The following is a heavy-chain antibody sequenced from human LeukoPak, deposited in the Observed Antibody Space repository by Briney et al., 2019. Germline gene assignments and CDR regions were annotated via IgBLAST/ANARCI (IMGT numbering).Heavy chain of an antibody. J-gene: IGHJ3*02. D-gene: IGHD1-14*01. CDR2: IYHSGST. CDR3: ARGYDPDAFDI. CDR1: GGSISSGGYS. V-gene: IGHV4-30-2*01. Sequence: PSETLSLTCAVSGGSISSGGYSWSWIRQPPGKGLEWIGYIYHSGSTYYNPSLKSRVTISVDRSKNRFSLKLSSVTAADTAVYYCARGYDPDAFDIWSQGTMVTVSS.